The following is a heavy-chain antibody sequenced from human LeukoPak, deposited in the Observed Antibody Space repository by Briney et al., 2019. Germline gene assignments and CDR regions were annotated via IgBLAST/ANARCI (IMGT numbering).Heavy chain of an antibody. CDR3: ARDVSRGYMEY. CDR2: ISVSSGTT. Sequence: ASVNVSCKASGYTFSDYGVTWVRQAPGQGLEWMGWISVSSGTTTYAEVFQGRLTLTTDASTNTAFMDLTSLTSDDTAVYYCARDVSRGYMEYWGQGSLVTVAS. CDR1: GYTFSDYG. V-gene: IGHV1-18*01. J-gene: IGHJ4*02.